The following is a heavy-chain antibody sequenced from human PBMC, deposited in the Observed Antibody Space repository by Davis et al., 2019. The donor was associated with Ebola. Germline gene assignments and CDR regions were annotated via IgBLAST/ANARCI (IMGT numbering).Heavy chain of an antibody. Sequence: GGSLRLSCAASGFTFSGSAMHWVRQASGKGLEWVGRIRSKANSYATAYAASVKGRFTISRDDSKNTAYLQMNSLKTEDTAVYYCARLRPTAMVFYGMDVWGQGTTVTVSS. J-gene: IGHJ6*02. CDR2: IRSKANSYAT. CDR1: GFTFSGSA. V-gene: IGHV3-73*01. CDR3: ARLRPTAMVFYGMDV. D-gene: IGHD5-18*01.